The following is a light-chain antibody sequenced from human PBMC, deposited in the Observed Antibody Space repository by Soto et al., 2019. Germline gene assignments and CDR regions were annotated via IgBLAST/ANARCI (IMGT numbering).Light chain of an antibody. CDR3: QQYNSYPET. J-gene: IGKJ1*01. V-gene: IGKV1-5*01. Sequence: DIQMTQSPSTLSASVGDRVTITCRASQSISSWLAWYQQKPGKAPKLLIHTASRLESGVPSRFSGSGSETEFTLTISSLQPDDFATYYCQQYNSYPETFGQGTKVDIK. CDR2: TAS. CDR1: QSISSW.